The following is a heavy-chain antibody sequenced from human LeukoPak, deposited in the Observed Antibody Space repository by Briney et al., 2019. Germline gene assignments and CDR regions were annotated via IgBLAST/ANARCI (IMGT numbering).Heavy chain of an antibody. CDR1: GGTFSSYA. Sequence: SVKVSCKASGGTFSSYAISWVRQAPGQGLEWMGGIIPIFGTANYAQKFQGRVTITADKSTSTAYMELSSLRSEDTAVYYCATGGYSYAMFDYWGQGTLVTVSS. D-gene: IGHD5-18*01. J-gene: IGHJ4*02. CDR3: ATGGYSYAMFDY. V-gene: IGHV1-69*06. CDR2: IIPIFGTA.